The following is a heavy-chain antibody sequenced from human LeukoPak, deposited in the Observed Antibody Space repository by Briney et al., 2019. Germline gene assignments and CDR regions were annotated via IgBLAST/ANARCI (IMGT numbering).Heavy chain of an antibody. J-gene: IGHJ1*01. CDR1: GGSISSSSYY. V-gene: IGHV4-39*07. CDR3: ARRTVGVSLGYFQY. CDR2: IYHTGST. D-gene: IGHD1-26*01. Sequence: SETLSLTRTVSGGSISSSSYYWGWIRQPPGKGLEWIGSIYHTGSTNYNPSLKSRVTISVDKSKNQFSLKLSPVTAADTAAYYCARRTVGVSLGYFQYWGQGTLVSVSS.